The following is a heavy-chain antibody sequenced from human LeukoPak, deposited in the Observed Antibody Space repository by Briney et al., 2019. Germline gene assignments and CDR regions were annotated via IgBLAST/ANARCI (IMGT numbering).Heavy chain of an antibody. Sequence: ASVKVSCKASGYTFTNYGISWVRQAPGQGLEWMGWISAYNGNTNYAQKLQGRVTMTTDTSTGTAYMELRSLRSDDTAVYYCATYSSSSDYFDYWGQGTLVTVSS. J-gene: IGHJ4*02. V-gene: IGHV1-18*01. D-gene: IGHD6-6*01. CDR2: ISAYNGNT. CDR3: ATYSSSSDYFDY. CDR1: GYTFTNYG.